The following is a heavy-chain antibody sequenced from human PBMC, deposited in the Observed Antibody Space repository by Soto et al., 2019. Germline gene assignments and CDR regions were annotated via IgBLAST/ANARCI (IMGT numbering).Heavy chain of an antibody. J-gene: IGHJ4*02. CDR3: ARQRTTVVTQAYFDH. V-gene: IGHV4-39*01. Sequence: SETLSLTCIVSGESISSSSYYWGWIRQPPGKGLEWIGSIYYSGRTYYNPSFKSRVTISIDTSKNQCSLKLSSVTATDTAVYHCARQRTTVVTQAYFDHWGQGALVTVSS. CDR1: GESISSSSYY. D-gene: IGHD2-21*02. CDR2: IYYSGRT.